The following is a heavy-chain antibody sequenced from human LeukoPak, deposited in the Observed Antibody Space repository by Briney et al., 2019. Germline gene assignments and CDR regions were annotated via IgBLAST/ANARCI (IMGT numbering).Heavy chain of an antibody. CDR3: TTVVGLVVPAAIRNY. CDR1: GFTFSGSA. D-gene: IGHD2-2*02. J-gene: IGHJ4*02. CDR2: IRTKANSYAT. Sequence: GGSLRLSCAASGFTFSGSAMHWVRQASGKGLEWVGRIRTKANSYATTYATSVKGRFTISRNDLKNTAYLQMNSLKTEDTAVYYCTTVVGLVVPAAIRNYWGQGTLVTVSS. V-gene: IGHV3-73*01.